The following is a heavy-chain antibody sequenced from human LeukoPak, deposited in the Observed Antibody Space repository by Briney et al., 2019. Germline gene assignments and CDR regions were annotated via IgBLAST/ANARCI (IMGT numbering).Heavy chain of an antibody. CDR3: ARDWLSMTTVTTGDYY. J-gene: IGHJ4*02. D-gene: IGHD4-17*01. Sequence: GGPLRLSCAASGFTFSSYSMNWVRQAPGKGLDWVSYISSSNTIYYADSVKGRFTISRDNAKNSLYLQMNSLRAEDTAVYYCARDWLSMTTVTTGDYYWGQGTLVPVSP. V-gene: IGHV3-48*01. CDR1: GFTFSSYS. CDR2: ISSSNTI.